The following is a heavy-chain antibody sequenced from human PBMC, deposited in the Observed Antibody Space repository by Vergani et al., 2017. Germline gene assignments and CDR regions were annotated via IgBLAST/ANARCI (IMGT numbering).Heavy chain of an antibody. CDR1: GYTFTSYG. Sequence: QVQLVQSGAEVKKPGASVKVSCKASGYTFTSYGISWVRQAPGQGLEWMGWISAYNGNTNYAQKLHGRVTMTTDTATSTAYMELRSLRSDDTAVYYCARATGGLPAMNYYYYMDVWGKGTTVTVSS. J-gene: IGHJ6*03. CDR3: ARATGGLPAMNYYYYMDV. CDR2: ISAYNGNT. V-gene: IGHV1-18*01. D-gene: IGHD2-8*02.